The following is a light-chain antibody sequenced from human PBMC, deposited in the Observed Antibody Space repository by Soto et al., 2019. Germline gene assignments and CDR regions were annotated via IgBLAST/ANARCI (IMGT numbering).Light chain of an antibody. J-gene: IGKJ2*01. CDR3: QQRSNWPRT. Sequence: EIVLTQSPATLSLSPGEGATLSCRASQSVWTSLAWYQRKLGQAPRLLIYDASNGATGIPARFSGSGSGTDFTLNISSLEPEDFAVYYCQQRSNWPRTFGQGTKLEIK. CDR2: DAS. CDR1: QSVWTS. V-gene: IGKV3-11*01.